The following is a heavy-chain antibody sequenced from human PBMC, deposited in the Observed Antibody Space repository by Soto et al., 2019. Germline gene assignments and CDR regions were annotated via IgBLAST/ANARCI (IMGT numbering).Heavy chain of an antibody. D-gene: IGHD2-21*02. CDR3: AKQGVVVTAIDY. Sequence: EVQLLESGGELVQPGGSLRLSCAASGSTFSSYAMSWVRQAPGKGLEWVSAISASGARAYYADSVEGRFTFSRDNSKNTLYLQMDSLRAEDTAVYYCAKQGVVVTAIDYWGQGTLVTISS. CDR2: ISASGARA. V-gene: IGHV3-23*01. CDR1: GSTFSSYA. J-gene: IGHJ4*02.